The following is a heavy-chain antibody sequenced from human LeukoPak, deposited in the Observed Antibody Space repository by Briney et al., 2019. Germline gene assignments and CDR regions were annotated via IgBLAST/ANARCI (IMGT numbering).Heavy chain of an antibody. CDR1: GGSIISNY. D-gene: IGHD3-22*01. V-gene: IGHV4-4*07. J-gene: IGHJ6*03. Sequence: SETLSLTCTVSGGSIISNYWSWIRQSAGTGLEWIGRIYGSGITDYTPSLKSRVTMSLATSRKQFSLRLTSVTAADTAVYYCARLKFYDSTGYSPGYYMDVWGKGTTVSVFS. CDR2: IYGSGIT. CDR3: ARLKFYDSTGYSPGYYMDV.